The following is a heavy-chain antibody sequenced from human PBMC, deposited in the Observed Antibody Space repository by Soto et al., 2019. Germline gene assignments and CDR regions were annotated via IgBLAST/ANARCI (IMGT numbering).Heavy chain of an antibody. D-gene: IGHD5-12*01. CDR2: IYYSGST. V-gene: IGHV4-30-4*01. CDR3: ARRPGGGYDPHFDY. CDR1: GGSISSGDYY. Sequence: SETLSLTCTVSGGSISSGDYYWSWIRQPPGKGLEWIGYIYYSGSTYYNPSLKSRVTISVDTSKNQFSLKLSSVTAADTAVYYCARRPGGGYDPHFDYWGQGTLVTVSS. J-gene: IGHJ4*02.